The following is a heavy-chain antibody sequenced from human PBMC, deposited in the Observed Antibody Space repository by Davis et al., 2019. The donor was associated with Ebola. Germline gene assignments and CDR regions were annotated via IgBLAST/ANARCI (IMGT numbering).Heavy chain of an antibody. CDR2: VSAGGEST. V-gene: IGHV3-23*01. D-gene: IGHD1-1*01. J-gene: IGHJ4*02. CDR1: EFTFSHSV. CDR3: SKEGQTGTLKH. Sequence: GESLKISCAASEFTFSHSVMGWVRQAPGKGLEWVSAVSAGGESTYYADSVKGRFTVSRDNSKKTVYLQMNSLRAEDTAVYYCSKEGQTGTLKHWGQGTLVTVSS.